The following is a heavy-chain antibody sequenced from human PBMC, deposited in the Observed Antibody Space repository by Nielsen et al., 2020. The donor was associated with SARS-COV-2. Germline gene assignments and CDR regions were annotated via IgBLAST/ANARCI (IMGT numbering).Heavy chain of an antibody. J-gene: IGHJ5*02. V-gene: IGHV1-3*01. CDR1: GYTFTSYA. CDR2: INAGNGNT. CDR3: ARGRGYSSSRWFDP. Sequence: ASVKVSCKASGYTFTSYAMHWVRQAPGQRLEWMGWINAGNGNTKYSQRFQGRVTITRDTSASTAYMELSSLRSEDTAVYYCARGRGYSSSRWFDPWGQGTLVTVSS. D-gene: IGHD5-18*01.